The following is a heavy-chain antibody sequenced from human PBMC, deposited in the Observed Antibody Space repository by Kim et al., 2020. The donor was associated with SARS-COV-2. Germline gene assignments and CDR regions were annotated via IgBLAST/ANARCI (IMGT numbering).Heavy chain of an antibody. D-gene: IGHD2-2*01. CDR2: IWYDGSNK. J-gene: IGHJ3*02. V-gene: IGHV3-33*01. Sequence: GGSLRLSCAASGFTFSSYGMHWVRQAPGKGLEWVAVIWYDGSNKYYADSVKGRFTISRDNSKNTLYLQMNSLRAEDTAVYYCARGRGYCSSTSCYSGAFDIWGQGTMVTVSS. CDR1: GFTFSSYG. CDR3: ARGRGYCSSTSCYSGAFDI.